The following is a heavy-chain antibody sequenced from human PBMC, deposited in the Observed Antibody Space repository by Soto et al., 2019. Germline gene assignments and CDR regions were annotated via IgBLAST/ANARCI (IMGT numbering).Heavy chain of an antibody. D-gene: IGHD3-10*01. CDR1: GFTFSGSW. Sequence: EVQLVESGGGLVQPGGSLRLSCAASGFTFSGSWMHWVRQAPGKGLVWFSRINGDGSGTSYADFVKGRFTISRDDAKNTLYMQMNDMRAEDIAVYYCARGTFGSVTANDYWGQGTLVTVSS. CDR3: ARGTFGSVTANDY. CDR2: INGDGSGT. V-gene: IGHV3-74*01. J-gene: IGHJ4*02.